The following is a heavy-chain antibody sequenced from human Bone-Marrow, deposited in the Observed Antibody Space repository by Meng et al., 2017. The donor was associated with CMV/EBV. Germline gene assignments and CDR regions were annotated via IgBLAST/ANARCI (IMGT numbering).Heavy chain of an antibody. CDR2: IIPILGIA. V-gene: IGHV1-69*10. J-gene: IGHJ5*02. CDR3: ASHTYYYGSGSYSQNWFDP. D-gene: IGHD3-10*01. CDR1: FSSYA. Sequence: FSSYAISWVRQPPGQGLEWMGGIIPILGIANYAQKFQGRVTITADKSTSTAYMELSSLRSEDTAVYYCASHTYYYGSGSYSQNWFDPWGQGTLVTVSS.